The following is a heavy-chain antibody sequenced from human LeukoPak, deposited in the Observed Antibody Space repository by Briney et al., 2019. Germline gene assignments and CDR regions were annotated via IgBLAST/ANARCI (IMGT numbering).Heavy chain of an antibody. Sequence: SETLSLTCTVSGGSISSYYWNWIRQPPGKELEWIGYIYYSGSTNYNPSLKSRVTISVDTSKNQFSLKLSSVTAADTAVYYCARSLYYYGSDSFDIWGQGTMVTVSS. J-gene: IGHJ3*02. CDR3: ARSLYYYGSDSFDI. CDR1: GGSISSYY. CDR2: IYYSGST. V-gene: IGHV4-59*01. D-gene: IGHD3-10*01.